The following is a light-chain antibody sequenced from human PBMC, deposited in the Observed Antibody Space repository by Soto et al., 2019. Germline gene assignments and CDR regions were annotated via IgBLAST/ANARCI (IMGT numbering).Light chain of an antibody. CDR1: QSIATN. Sequence: EIVMTQSPDTLSVSPGERATLSCRASQSIATNLAWYLQKPGQAPRLPFSDASTRAAGLPARFSGSGSGTEFTLTISSLQSEDFAVYYCQQYHIWPRTFGQGTKVDIK. CDR2: DAS. J-gene: IGKJ1*01. CDR3: QQYHIWPRT. V-gene: IGKV3-15*01.